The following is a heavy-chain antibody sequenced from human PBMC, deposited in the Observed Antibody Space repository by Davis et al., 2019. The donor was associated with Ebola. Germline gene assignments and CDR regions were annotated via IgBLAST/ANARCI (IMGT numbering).Heavy chain of an antibody. CDR2: INHSGST. J-gene: IGHJ4*02. Sequence: PSETLSLTCAVYGGSFSGYYWSWIRQPPGKGLEWIGEINHSGSTNYNPSLKSRVTMSVDTSKSQFSLKLNSVTAADTAVYYCAREMSSSGWYGGFDYWGQGTLVTVSS. CDR3: AREMSSSGWYGGFDY. CDR1: GGSFSGYY. D-gene: IGHD6-19*01. V-gene: IGHV4-34*01.